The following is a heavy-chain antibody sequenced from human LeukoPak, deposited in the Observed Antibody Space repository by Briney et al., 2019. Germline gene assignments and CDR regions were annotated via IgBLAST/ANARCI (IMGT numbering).Heavy chain of an antibody. Sequence: GGSLRLSCAASGFTFSSYEMNWVRQAPGKGLEWVSYISSSGSTIYYAGSVKGRFTISRDNAKNSLYLQMNSLRAEDTAVYYCARGSGYYYDSSGYYSNWFDPWGQGTLVTVSS. V-gene: IGHV3-48*03. CDR3: ARGSGYYYDSSGYYSNWFDP. J-gene: IGHJ5*02. D-gene: IGHD3-22*01. CDR1: GFTFSSYE. CDR2: ISSSGSTI.